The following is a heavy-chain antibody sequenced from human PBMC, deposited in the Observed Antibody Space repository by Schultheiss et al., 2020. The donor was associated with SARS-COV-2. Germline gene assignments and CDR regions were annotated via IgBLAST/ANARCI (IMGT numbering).Heavy chain of an antibody. Sequence: SQTLSLTCTVSGGSISSYYWSWIRQPPGKGLEWIGYIYYSGSTYYNPSLKSRVTISVDTSKNQFSLKLSSVTAADTAVYYCARDPDYSNWFDPWGQGTLVTVSS. CDR2: IYYSGST. CDR1: GGSISSYY. D-gene: IGHD4-11*01. J-gene: IGHJ5*02. V-gene: IGHV4-59*08. CDR3: ARDPDYSNWFDP.